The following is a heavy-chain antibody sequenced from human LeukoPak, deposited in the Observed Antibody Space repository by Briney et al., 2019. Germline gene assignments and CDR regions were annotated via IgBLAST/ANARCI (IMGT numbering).Heavy chain of an antibody. CDR1: GFTFSGYG. D-gene: IGHD3-3*01. CDR2: IWNDENNN. Sequence: PGGSLRLSCAASGFTFSGYGMHWVRQAPGKGLEWVAVIWNDENNNFYGDSVKGRFTISRDTYKKTLHLEMNSLRDEDTAVYYSVKSFAEVEAYEYYMDVWGKGTGATVS. J-gene: IGHJ6*03. CDR3: VKSFAEVEAYEYYMDV. V-gene: IGHV3-33*06.